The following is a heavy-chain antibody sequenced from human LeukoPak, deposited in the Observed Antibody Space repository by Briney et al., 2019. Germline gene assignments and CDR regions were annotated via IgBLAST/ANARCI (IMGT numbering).Heavy chain of an antibody. V-gene: IGHV1-2*02. J-gene: IGHJ5*02. D-gene: IGHD2-2*01. CDR1: GYTFTGYY. CDR3: ARIPIVVVPAAQGDNWFDP. Sequence: ASVKVSCKASGYTFTGYYMHWVRQAPGQGLEWMGWINPNSGGTNYAQKFQGRVTMTRDTSISTAYMELSRLRSDVTAVYYCARIPIVVVPAAQGDNWFDPWGQGTLVTVS. CDR2: INPNSGGT.